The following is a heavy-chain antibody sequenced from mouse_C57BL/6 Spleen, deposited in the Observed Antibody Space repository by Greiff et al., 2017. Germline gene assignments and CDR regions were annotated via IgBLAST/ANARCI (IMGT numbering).Heavy chain of an antibody. CDR2: INPNSGTT. J-gene: IGHJ3*01. D-gene: IGHD1-1*01. CDR1: GYSFTDYN. CDR3: AREGDYYGSSRFAY. V-gene: IGHV1-39*01. Sequence: VQLQQSGPELVKPGASVKISCKASGYSFTDYNMNWVKQSNGKSLECIGVINPNSGTTSYNPQFTGKAPLTVDQSSSTAYMQHNSLTSEDAAVYYCAREGDYYGSSRFAYWGQGTLVTVSA.